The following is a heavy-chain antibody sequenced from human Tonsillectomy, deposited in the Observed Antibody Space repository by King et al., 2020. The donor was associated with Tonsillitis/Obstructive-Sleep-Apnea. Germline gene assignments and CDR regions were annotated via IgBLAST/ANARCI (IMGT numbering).Heavy chain of an antibody. V-gene: IGHV1-2*06. CDR1: GYTFTGYY. J-gene: IGHJ6*03. CDR3: ARDRRHCSGRRCYYYMDV. D-gene: IGHD2-15*01. CDR2: INPNSGGP. Sequence: QLVQSGAEVKKPGASVKVSCKASGYTFTGYYMHWVRQAPGQGLEWMGRINPNSGGPNYAQKFQGRVTMTRDTSISTAYMELRRLGSDDTAGYYCARDRRHCSGRRCYYYMDVWGKGTTVTVSS.